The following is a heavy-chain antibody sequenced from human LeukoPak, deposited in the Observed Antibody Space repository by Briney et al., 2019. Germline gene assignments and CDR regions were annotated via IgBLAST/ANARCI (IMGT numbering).Heavy chain of an antibody. J-gene: IGHJ4*02. V-gene: IGHV4-34*01. D-gene: IGHD4-17*01. Sequence: SETLSLTCTVSGGSISSYYWSWIRQPPGKGLEWIGEINHSGSTNYNPFLKSRVTISVDTSKNQFSLKLSSVTAADTAVYYCARGSTVIPFDYWGQGTLVTVSS. CDR1: GGSISSYY. CDR3: ARGSTVIPFDY. CDR2: INHSGST.